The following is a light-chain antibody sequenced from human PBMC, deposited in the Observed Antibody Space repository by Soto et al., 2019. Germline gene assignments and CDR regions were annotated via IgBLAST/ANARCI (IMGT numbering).Light chain of an antibody. J-gene: IGLJ2*01. CDR1: TGAVTSGNY. Sequence: QAVVTQEPSLTVSPGGTVTLTCASSTGAVTSGNYPSWFQQKPGQAPMTLIYTTNSRHAWTPARFSGSLLGGKAALTLSGVQPEDEADYYCLLYYGGAHLVFGGGTKLTVL. V-gene: IGLV7-43*01. CDR3: LLYYGGAHLV. CDR2: TTN.